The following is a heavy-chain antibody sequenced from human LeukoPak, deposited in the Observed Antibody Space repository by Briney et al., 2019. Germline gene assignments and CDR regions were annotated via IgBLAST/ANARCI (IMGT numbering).Heavy chain of an antibody. D-gene: IGHD2-2*01. V-gene: IGHV3-7*01. J-gene: IGHJ4*02. CDR3: ALHCSSTSCYPDY. Sequence: GGSLRLSCAASGFTFSNFWMKWVRQAPGKGLEWVANVNQDGSETHYVDSVKGRFTISRDNAKNSLFLQLNSLRAEDTAVYYCALHCSSTSCYPDYWGQGTLVTVSS. CDR2: VNQDGSET. CDR1: GFTFSNFW.